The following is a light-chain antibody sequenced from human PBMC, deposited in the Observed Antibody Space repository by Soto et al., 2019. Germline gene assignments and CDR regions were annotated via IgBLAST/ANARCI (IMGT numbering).Light chain of an antibody. Sequence: QSALTQPRSVSGSPGQSVTISCTGTSSDVGGYDYVSWYQHHPGKAPKLIISDVTKWPSGVPDRLSGSKSGNTASLTISGLQAEDEADYYCCSYAGSSTWVFGGGTKLTVL. CDR2: DVT. CDR3: CSYAGSSTWV. J-gene: IGLJ3*02. V-gene: IGLV2-11*01. CDR1: SSDVGGYDY.